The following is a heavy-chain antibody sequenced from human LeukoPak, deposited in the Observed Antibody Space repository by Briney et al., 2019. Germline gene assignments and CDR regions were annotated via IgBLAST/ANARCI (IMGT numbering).Heavy chain of an antibody. D-gene: IGHD2-15*01. V-gene: IGHV3-30-3*01. CDR3: AREIDAVAATIFDY. CDR2: ISYDGSNK. Sequence: PGGSLRLSCAASGFTFSSYAMHWVRQAPGKGLEWVAVISYDGSNKYYADSVKGRFTISRDNSKNTLYLQMNSLRAEDTAVYYCAREIDAVAATIFDYWGQGTLVTVSS. J-gene: IGHJ4*02. CDR1: GFTFSSYA.